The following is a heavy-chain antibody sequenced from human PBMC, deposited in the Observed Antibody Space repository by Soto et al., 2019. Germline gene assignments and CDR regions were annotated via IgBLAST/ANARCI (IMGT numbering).Heavy chain of an antibody. CDR3: ARALWFGKYYYGMDV. V-gene: IGHV4-61*01. CDR2: VYYSGST. CDR1: AGSVSTGTYY. D-gene: IGHD3-10*01. J-gene: IGHJ6*02. Sequence: PETPTLPWTLPAGSVSTGTYYSRWIRQPRGKGREWIGYVYYSGSTTYNPSLQSRVTLSADTSTNQFSLKLSSVTAADAAVYYCARALWFGKYYYGMDVWGQGTTVTVSS.